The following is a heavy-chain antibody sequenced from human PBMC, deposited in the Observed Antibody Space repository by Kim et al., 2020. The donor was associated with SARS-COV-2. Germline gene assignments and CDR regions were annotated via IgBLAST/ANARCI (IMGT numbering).Heavy chain of an antibody. CDR2: INTNTGNP. CDR3: ARDCDFWASPYYGMDV. V-gene: IGHV7-4-1*02. CDR1: GYTFTSYA. Sequence: ASVKVSCKASGYTFTSYAMNWVRQAPGQGLEWMGWINTNTGNPTYAQGFTGRFVFSLDTSVSTAYLQISSLKAEDTAVYYCARDCDFWASPYYGMDVWGQGTTVTVSS. J-gene: IGHJ6*02. D-gene: IGHD3-3*01.